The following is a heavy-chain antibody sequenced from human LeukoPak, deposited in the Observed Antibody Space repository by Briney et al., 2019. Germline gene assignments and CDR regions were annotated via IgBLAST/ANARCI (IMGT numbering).Heavy chain of an antibody. J-gene: IGHJ3*02. V-gene: IGHV1-2*02. Sequence: ASVKVSCKASGYTFTGYYMHWVRQAPGQGLEWMGWINPNSGGTNYAQKFQGRVIMTRDTSISTGYMELSRLRSDDTAVYYCASGVGDRSGSDAFDIWGQGTMVTVSS. CDR2: INPNSGGT. CDR1: GYTFTGYY. CDR3: ASGVGDRSGSDAFDI. D-gene: IGHD3-22*01.